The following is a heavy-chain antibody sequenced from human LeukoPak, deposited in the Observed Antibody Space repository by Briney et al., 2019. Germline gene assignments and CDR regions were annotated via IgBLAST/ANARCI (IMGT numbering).Heavy chain of an antibody. D-gene: IGHD2-2*01. V-gene: IGHV3-7*01. CDR2: IKQDGSEK. Sequence: GGSLRLSCAASGFTFSSYWMSWVRQAPGKGLEWVANIKQDGSEKYYVDSVKGRFTISRDNAKNSLYLQMNSLRAEDTAVYYCARWDPLDQVPAAHYYYYYGMDVWGQGTTVTVSS. J-gene: IGHJ6*02. CDR1: GFTFSSYW. CDR3: ARWDPLDQVPAAHYYYYYGMDV.